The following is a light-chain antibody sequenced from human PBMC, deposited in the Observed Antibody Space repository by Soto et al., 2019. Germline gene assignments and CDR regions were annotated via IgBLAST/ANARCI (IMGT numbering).Light chain of an antibody. CDR2: EGS. Sequence: QSLLTQPASVSGSPGQSITISCTGTSSDVGSYNLVSWYQQHPGKAPKLMIYEGSERPSGVSNRFSGSKSGNTASLTISGLQAEDEGDYYCCSYAGSYTFVFGTGTKLTVL. J-gene: IGLJ1*01. V-gene: IGLV2-23*01. CDR3: CSYAGSYTFV. CDR1: SSDVGSYNL.